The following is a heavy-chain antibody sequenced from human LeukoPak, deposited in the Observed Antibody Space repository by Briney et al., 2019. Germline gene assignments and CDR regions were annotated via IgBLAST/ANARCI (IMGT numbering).Heavy chain of an antibody. CDR1: GFTFSDYY. D-gene: IGHD3-22*01. J-gene: IGHJ1*01. CDR2: ISSSNSYT. CDR3: ASLTYYFDSSGYYPGYFQH. Sequence: GGSLRLSCAASGFTFSDYYMSWIRQAQGKGLEWVSYISSSNSYTNYADSVKGRFYADSVKGRFTISRDNAKNSLYLQMNSLRAEDTAVYYCASLTYYFDSSGYYPGYFQHWGQGTLVTVSS. V-gene: IGHV3-11*03.